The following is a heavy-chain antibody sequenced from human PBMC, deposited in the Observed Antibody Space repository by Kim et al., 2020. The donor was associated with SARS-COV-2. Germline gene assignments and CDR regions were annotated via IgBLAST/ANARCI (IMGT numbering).Heavy chain of an antibody. J-gene: IGHJ6*02. D-gene: IGHD2-15*01. CDR3: ARHKSDDRNVVVVAATITRPYYYGMDV. CDR1: GYSFTSYW. CDR2: IYPGDSDT. Sequence: GESLKISCKGSGYSFTSYWIGWVRQMPGKGLEWIGIIYPGDSDTRYSPSFQGQVTISADKSISTAYLQWSSLKASDTAMYYCARHKSDDRNVVVVAATITRPYYYGMDVWGQGTTVTVSS. V-gene: IGHV5-51*01.